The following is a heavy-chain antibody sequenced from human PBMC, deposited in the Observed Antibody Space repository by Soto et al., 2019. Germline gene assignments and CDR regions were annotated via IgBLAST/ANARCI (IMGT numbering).Heavy chain of an antibody. CDR2: INHSGST. V-gene: IGHV4-34*01. Sequence: QVQLQQWGAGLLKPSETLSLTCAVYGGSFSGYYWSWIRQPPGKGLEWIGEINHSGSTNYNPSLKSRITISVXXSXNXXSLKLSSVTAADTAVYYCARRGRWYYYDSSGYVDYWGQGTLVTVSS. CDR3: ARRGRWYYYDSSGYVDY. J-gene: IGHJ4*02. D-gene: IGHD3-22*01. CDR1: GGSFSGYY.